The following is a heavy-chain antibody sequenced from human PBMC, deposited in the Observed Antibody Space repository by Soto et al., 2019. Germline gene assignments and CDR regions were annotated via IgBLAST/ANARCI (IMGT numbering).Heavy chain of an antibody. CDR3: ARHPSDYYDILTCYYSCHYHDLMSF. D-gene: IGHD3-9*01. CDR1: GGSLSSYY. Sequence: SETLSLTCTVSGGSLSSYYWSWFRQPPGKGLEWIGYIYYSGSTNYNPSLKSRVTISVDTSKNQFSLKLSSVTAADTAVYYCARHPSDYYDILTCYYSCHYHDLMSFWAKGTSVTGSS. CDR2: IYYSGST. V-gene: IGHV4-59*08. J-gene: IGHJ6*04.